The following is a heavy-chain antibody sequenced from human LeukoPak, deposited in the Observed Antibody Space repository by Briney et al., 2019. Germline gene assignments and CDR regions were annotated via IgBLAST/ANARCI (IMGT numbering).Heavy chain of an antibody. CDR3: ARAKGYYYDSSGYSTFDY. J-gene: IGHJ4*02. CDR1: GFTFDDYG. Sequence: PGGSLRLSCAASGFTFDDYGMSWVRQAPGKGLEWVSGINWNGGSTGYADSVKGRFTISRDNAKNSLHLQMNSLRAEDTALYYCARAKGYYYDSSGYSTFDYWGQGTLVTVSS. CDR2: INWNGGST. V-gene: IGHV3-20*04. D-gene: IGHD3-22*01.